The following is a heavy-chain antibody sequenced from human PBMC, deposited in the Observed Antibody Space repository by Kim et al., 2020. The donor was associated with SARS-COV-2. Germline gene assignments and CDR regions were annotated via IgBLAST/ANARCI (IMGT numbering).Heavy chain of an antibody. CDR3: ARGMYYDFWSGYYAFDY. D-gene: IGHD3-3*01. CDR2: INAGNGNT. Sequence: ASVKVSCKASGYTFTSYAMHWVRQAPGQRLEWMGWINAGNGNTKYSQKFQGRVTITRDTSASTAYMELSSLRSEDTAVYYCARGMYYDFWSGYYAFDYWGQRALVTVSS. V-gene: IGHV1-3*01. CDR1: GYTFTSYA. J-gene: IGHJ4*02.